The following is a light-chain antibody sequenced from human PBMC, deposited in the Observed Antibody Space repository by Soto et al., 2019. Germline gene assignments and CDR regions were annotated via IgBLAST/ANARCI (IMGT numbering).Light chain of an antibody. CDR2: DTS. J-gene: IGKJ4*01. V-gene: IGKV1-33*01. CDR1: QDIRKY. CDR3: QHRANWPLT. Sequence: DIQMTQSPSSLSASVGDRVTITCQASQDIRKYLNWYQQKPGKAPNLLIYDTSILETGVPSRFSGSGSGTDFTLTISSLEPEDFALYYCQHRANWPLTFGGGTKVEI.